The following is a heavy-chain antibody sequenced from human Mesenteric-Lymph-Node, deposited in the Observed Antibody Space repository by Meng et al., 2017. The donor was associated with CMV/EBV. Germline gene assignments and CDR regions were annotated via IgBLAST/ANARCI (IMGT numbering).Heavy chain of an antibody. Sequence: SGATLVKPTQTLTLTCNFSGFSLSTSGVGVGWIRQPPGKALEWLALIYWNDDKRYSPSLKSRPTITKDTPKNQVVRTMTNMDPVDTATDYRAHGGRFGEYFDYWGQGTLVTVSS. CDR1: GFSLSTSGVG. V-gene: IGHV2-5*01. CDR2: IYWNDDK. D-gene: IGHD3-16*01. CDR3: AHGGRFGEYFDY. J-gene: IGHJ4*02.